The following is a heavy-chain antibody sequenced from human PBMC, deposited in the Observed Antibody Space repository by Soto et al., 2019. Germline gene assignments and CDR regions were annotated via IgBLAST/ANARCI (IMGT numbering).Heavy chain of an antibody. CDR1: GFPFDSYG. V-gene: IGHV3-33*01. CDR2: IGFAGNNK. Sequence: GGSLRLSCVASGFPFDSYGIHWVRRAPGKGLEWVATIGFAGNNKYYADSVKGRFTISRDNSKNTLYLHINSLKVDDTAMYYCGRPQTTGWHYFAYGARGPLVTASS. J-gene: IGHJ4*02. D-gene: IGHD6-19*01. CDR3: GRPQTTGWHYFAY.